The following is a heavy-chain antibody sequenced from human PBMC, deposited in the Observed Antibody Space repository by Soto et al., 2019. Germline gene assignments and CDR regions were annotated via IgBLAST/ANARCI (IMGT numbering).Heavy chain of an antibody. V-gene: IGHV4-59*08. CDR3: ARQLRYFGSPDAFHI. CDR2: IYYSGST. Sequence: PSETLSLTCTVAGGSISSYYWSWIRQPPGKGLEWIGYIYYSGSTNYSPSLKSRVTISVDTSKNQFSLKLSSVTAADTAVYYCARQLRYFGSPDAFHIWGQGTMVTVSS. CDR1: GGSISSYY. J-gene: IGHJ3*02. D-gene: IGHD3-9*01.